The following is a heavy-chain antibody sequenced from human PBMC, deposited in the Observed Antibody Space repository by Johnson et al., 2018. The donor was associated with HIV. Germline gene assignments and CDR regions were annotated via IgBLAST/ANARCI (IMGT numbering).Heavy chain of an antibody. CDR3: ASDGGSYPGGAFDI. V-gene: IGHV3-33*08. D-gene: IGHD1-26*01. CDR2: IRYDGSNK. J-gene: IGHJ3*02. CDR1: GFTVSSNY. Sequence: QVQLVESGGGLVQPGGSLRLSCAASGFTVSSNYMSWVRQAPGKGLEWVAFIRYDGSNKYYADSVKGRFTISRDNSKNTLYLQMNSLRAEDTAVYYCASDGGSYPGGAFDIWGQGTMVTVSS.